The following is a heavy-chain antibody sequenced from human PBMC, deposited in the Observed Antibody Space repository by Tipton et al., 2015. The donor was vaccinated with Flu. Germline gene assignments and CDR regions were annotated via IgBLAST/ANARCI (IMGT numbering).Heavy chain of an antibody. CDR3: ARHTGDSVRGVIDY. Sequence: GLVKPSEKLSLNCAVSGFSITSGYYWGWIRQPPGKGLEWIGTVYHRGRTYYNPSLKSRLTISVDTSKNQFSLRLSSVTAADTAVYYCARHTGDSVRGVIDYWGQGTLVTVSS. J-gene: IGHJ4*02. CDR1: GFSITSGYY. CDR2: VYHRGRT. V-gene: IGHV4-38-2*01. D-gene: IGHD3-10*02.